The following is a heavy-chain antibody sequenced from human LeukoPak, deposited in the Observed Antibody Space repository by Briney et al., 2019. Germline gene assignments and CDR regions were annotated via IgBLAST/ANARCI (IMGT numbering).Heavy chain of an antibody. J-gene: IGHJ5*02. Sequence: PGGSLRLSCTASGFTFGDYAMSWVRQAPGKGLEWVGFIRSKAYGGTTEYAASVKGRFTISRDDSKSIAYLQMNSLKTEDTAVYYCTSIPLGGGSGMKKEFDPWGQGTLVTVSS. CDR2: IRSKAYGGTT. D-gene: IGHD3-10*01. CDR3: TSIPLGGGSGMKKEFDP. V-gene: IGHV3-49*04. CDR1: GFTFGDYA.